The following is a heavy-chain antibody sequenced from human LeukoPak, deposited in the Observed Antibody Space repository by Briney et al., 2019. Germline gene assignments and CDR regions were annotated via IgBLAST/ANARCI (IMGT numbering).Heavy chain of an antibody. Sequence: SCKASGYTITGYYVHWVRQAPGKGLEWVALIRYDGSNKYYADSVKGRFTISRDNSKNTLYLQLNSLRAEDTAVYYCAKVPEGYYDSRNAFDIWGQGTMVTVSS. J-gene: IGHJ3*02. CDR1: GYTITGYY. V-gene: IGHV3-30*02. CDR2: IRYDGSNK. CDR3: AKVPEGYYDSRNAFDI. D-gene: IGHD3-22*01.